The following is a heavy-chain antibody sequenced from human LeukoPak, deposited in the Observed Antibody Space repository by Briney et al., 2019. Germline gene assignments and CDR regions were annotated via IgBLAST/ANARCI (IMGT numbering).Heavy chain of an antibody. CDR2: TYYRSKWHN. V-gene: IGHV6-1*01. D-gene: IGHD6-13*01. J-gene: IGHJ4*02. CDR3: ARDKGSSSWTETGL. CDR1: GDSVSSNSAA. Sequence: SQTLSLTCAISGDSVSSNSAAWNWIRQSPSRGLEWLGRTYYRSKWHNDYAVSVKSRISINPDTSKNQFSLQVNSVTPEDTAVYYCARDKGSSSWTETGLWGQGTLVTVSS.